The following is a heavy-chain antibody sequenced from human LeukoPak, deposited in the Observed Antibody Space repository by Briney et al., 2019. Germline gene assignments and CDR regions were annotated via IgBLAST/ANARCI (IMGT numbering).Heavy chain of an antibody. Sequence: GGPLTLSCAASGLTFHNTWMHWMRHAPGKGLVWVSRFMTYWITTLYALPVRPRFNIYRHNPKNTLYLQMHRLRADDTAVYYCAADGEHAFLVWGQGTMVPVSS. J-gene: IGHJ3*01. CDR1: GLTFHNTW. V-gene: IGHV3-74*01. CDR3: AADGEHAFLV. D-gene: IGHD1/OR15-1a*01. CDR2: FMTYWITT.